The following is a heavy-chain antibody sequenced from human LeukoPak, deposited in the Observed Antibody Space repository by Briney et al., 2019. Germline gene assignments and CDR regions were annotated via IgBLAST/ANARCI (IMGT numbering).Heavy chain of an antibody. CDR2: IYYSGST. V-gene: IGHV4-31*03. CDR1: GGSISSGGYY. Sequence: SETLSLTCTVSGGSISSGGYYWSWIRQHPGKGLEWIGYIYYSGSTYYNPSFKSRVTISVDTSKNQFSLKLSSVTAADTAVYYCARDIAAAGTRFNPWGQGTLVTVSS. D-gene: IGHD6-13*01. J-gene: IGHJ5*02. CDR3: ARDIAAAGTRFNP.